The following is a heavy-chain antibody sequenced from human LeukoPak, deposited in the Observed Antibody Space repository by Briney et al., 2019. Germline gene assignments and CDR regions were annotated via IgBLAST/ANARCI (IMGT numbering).Heavy chain of an antibody. D-gene: IGHD2-2*01. J-gene: IGHJ5*02. CDR1: GGSISSSSYY. CDR2: IYYSGST. Sequence: SETLSLTCTVSGGSISSSSYYWGWIRQPPGKGLEWIGSIYYSGSTYYNPSLKSRVTISVDTSKNQFSLKLSSVTAADTAVYYCARRVVVVPAAKVGDWFDPWGQGTLVTVSS. V-gene: IGHV4-39*07. CDR3: ARRVVVVPAAKVGDWFDP.